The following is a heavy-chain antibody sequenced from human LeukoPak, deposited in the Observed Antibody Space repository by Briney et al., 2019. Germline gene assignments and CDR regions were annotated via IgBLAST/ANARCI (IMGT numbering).Heavy chain of an antibody. CDR1: GFTFSSYS. D-gene: IGHD6-19*01. Sequence: GESLRLSCAASGFTFSSYSMNWVRQAPGKGLEWVSAIGGSGDFTYYAEYVRGRFTISRDNSKKTLYLQMNSLRAEDTAVYYCAKLGTVAGIGYWGQGTLVTVSS. CDR2: IGGSGDFT. V-gene: IGHV3-23*01. CDR3: AKLGTVAGIGY. J-gene: IGHJ4*02.